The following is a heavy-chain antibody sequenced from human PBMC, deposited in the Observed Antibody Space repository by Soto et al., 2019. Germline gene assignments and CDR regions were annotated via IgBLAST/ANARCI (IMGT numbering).Heavy chain of an antibody. CDR3: ARHPNWNDVLNWFDP. CDR2: IYYSGST. CDR1: GGSISSSSYY. V-gene: IGHV4-39*01. Sequence: SETLSLTCTVSGGSISSSSYYWGWIRQPPGKGLEWIGSIYYSGSTYYNPSLKSRVTISVDTSKNQFSLKLSSVTAADTAVYYCARHPNWNDVLNWFDPWGQGTLVTVS. D-gene: IGHD1-1*01. J-gene: IGHJ5*02.